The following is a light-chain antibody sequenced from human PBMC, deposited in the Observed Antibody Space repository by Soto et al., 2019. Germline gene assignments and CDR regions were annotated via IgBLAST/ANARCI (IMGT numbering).Light chain of an antibody. Sequence: DIQMTQSPSSLSASVRDRATNTCRASQSISSYLNWYQQKPGKAPKLLIYAASSLQSGVPSRFSGSGSGTDFTLTISSLQPEDFATYYCQQSYSTPRTFGQGTKVDIK. CDR2: AAS. V-gene: IGKV1-39*01. CDR3: QQSYSTPRT. J-gene: IGKJ1*01. CDR1: QSISSY.